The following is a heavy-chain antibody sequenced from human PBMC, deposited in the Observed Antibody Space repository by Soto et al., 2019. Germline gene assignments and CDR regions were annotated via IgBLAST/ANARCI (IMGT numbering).Heavy chain of an antibody. Sequence: VASVKVSCKVSGYTLTELSMHWVRQARGKGLEWLGGFDPENGKTVYAQKFQGRVTMTEDTSTDTAYMELSSLRSEDTAIYYCANYLYSTRTFYYYGVDVWGQGTTVTVSS. J-gene: IGHJ6*02. CDR2: FDPENGKT. V-gene: IGHV1-24*01. CDR3: ANYLYSTRTFYYYGVDV. CDR1: GYTLTELS. D-gene: IGHD6-13*01.